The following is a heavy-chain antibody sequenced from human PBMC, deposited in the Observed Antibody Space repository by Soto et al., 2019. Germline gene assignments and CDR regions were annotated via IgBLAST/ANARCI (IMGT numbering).Heavy chain of an antibody. Sequence: EVQLVESGGGLVQPGGSVRLSCIASGFTFRTYWMAWVRQAPGKGPEWVANIKQDGSDKNYVDSVKGRFTISRDNAKNSLYLQMNSLRAEDTAVYYCARAGGYDYWGFFDPWGQGTLVTVSA. D-gene: IGHD3-3*01. CDR1: GFTFRTYW. CDR3: ARAGGYDYWGFFDP. CDR2: IKQDGSDK. J-gene: IGHJ5*02. V-gene: IGHV3-7*01.